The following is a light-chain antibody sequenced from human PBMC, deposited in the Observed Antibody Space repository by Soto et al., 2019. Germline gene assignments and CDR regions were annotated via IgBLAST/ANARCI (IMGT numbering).Light chain of an antibody. V-gene: IGLV2-11*01. J-gene: IGLJ3*02. CDR2: AVI. Sequence: QSALTQPRSVSGSPGQSVTISCAGTSNDVGAYNFVSWYQQHPGKAPKLIIYAVIKRPSGVPDRFSGSKSGYTASLTVSGLQTEDEAFYYCSSSAGIYHYLVFGGGTKLTVL. CDR3: SSSAGIYHYLV. CDR1: SNDVGAYNF.